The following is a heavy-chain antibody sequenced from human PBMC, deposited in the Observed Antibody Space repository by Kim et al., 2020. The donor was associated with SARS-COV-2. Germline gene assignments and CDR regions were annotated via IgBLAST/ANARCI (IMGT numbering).Heavy chain of an antibody. CDR3: ARHRHYYGSGSWYFDL. Sequence: SETLSLTCTVSGGSISSSSYYWGWIRQPPGKGLEWIGSIYYSGSTYYNPSLKSRVTISVDTSKNQFSLKLSSVTAADTAVYYCARHRHYYGSGSWYFDLWGRGTLVTVSS. CDR1: GGSISSSSYY. D-gene: IGHD3-10*01. CDR2: IYYSGST. J-gene: IGHJ2*01. V-gene: IGHV4-39*01.